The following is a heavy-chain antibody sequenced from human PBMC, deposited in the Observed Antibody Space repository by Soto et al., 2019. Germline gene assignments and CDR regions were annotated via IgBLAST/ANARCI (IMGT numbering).Heavy chain of an antibody. CDR1: GGPISTSGYY. Sequence: SETLCFPGTVSGGPISTSGYYWSSICQRPGKGLEWIGDNYYSGSTYSSPSLNSRVTIPVDTSNNQLSLKLSSVTAADTAVYYCATARVGDFGPHFDYWGQGTLVTVSS. D-gene: IGHD1-26*01. CDR2: NYYSGST. CDR3: ATARVGDFGPHFDY. J-gene: IGHJ4*02. V-gene: IGHV4-30-4*01.